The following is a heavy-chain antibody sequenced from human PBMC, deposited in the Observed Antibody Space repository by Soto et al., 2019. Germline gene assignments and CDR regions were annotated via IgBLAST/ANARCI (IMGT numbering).Heavy chain of an antibody. J-gene: IGHJ4*02. CDR1: GFTFSSYS. D-gene: IGHD6-19*01. CDR2: ISSSSSYI. V-gene: IGHV3-21*01. CDR3: AREDSSGWSGEDY. Sequence: KTGGSLRLSCAASGFTFSSYSMNWVRQAPGKGLEWVSSISSSSSYIYYADSVKGRFTISRDNAKNSLYLQMNSLRAEDTAVYYCAREDSSGWSGEDYWGQGTLVTVSS.